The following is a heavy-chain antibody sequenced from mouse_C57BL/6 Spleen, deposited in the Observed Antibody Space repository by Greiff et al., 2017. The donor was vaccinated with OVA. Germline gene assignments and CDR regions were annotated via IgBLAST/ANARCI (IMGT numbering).Heavy chain of an antibody. CDR3: ARGAPNWYFDV. V-gene: IGHV1-52*01. J-gene: IGHJ1*03. CDR2: IDPSDSET. CDR1: GYTFTSYW. Sequence: VQLQQPGAELVRPGSSVKLSCKASGYTFTSYWMHWVKQRPIQGLEWIGNIDPSDSETHYNQKFKDKATLTVDKSSSTAYMQLSSLTSEDSAVYYCARGAPNWYFDVWGTGTTVTVSS.